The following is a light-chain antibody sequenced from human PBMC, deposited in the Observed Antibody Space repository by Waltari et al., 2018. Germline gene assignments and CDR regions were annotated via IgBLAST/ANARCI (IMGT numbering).Light chain of an antibody. CDR1: DSDVGAYDF. J-gene: IGLJ1*01. V-gene: IGLV2-14*01. CDR3: SSYTTSSAPGV. CDR2: EGS. Sequence: QSALTQPASVSGSPGQSITISCSGTDSDVGAYDFVSWYQQHPGTAPHLIIYEGSNRPSGISNRFSASKSGNTASLTISGLQAEDEADYYCSSYTTSSAPGVFGTGTRVTVL.